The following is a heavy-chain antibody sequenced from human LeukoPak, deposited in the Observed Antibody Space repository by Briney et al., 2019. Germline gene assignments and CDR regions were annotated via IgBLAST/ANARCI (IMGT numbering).Heavy chain of an antibody. CDR3: ARLGYTVTTRYFDY. CDR2: IYTSGST. CDR1: GGSISSYY. J-gene: IGHJ4*02. V-gene: IGHV4-4*07. Sequence: SETLSLTCTVSGGSISSYYWSWIRQPAGKGLEWIGRIYTSGSTNYNPSLKSRVTMSVDTSKNQFSLKLSSVTAADTAVYYCARLGYTVTTRYFDYWGQGTLVTVSS. D-gene: IGHD4-17*01.